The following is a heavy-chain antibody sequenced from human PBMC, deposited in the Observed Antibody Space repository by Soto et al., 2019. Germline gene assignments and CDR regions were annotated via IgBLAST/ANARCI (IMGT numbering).Heavy chain of an antibody. CDR3: AKRSRDQRDAIGYFSEFDY. D-gene: IGHD3-22*01. CDR2: INTDGGNT. CDR1: GFTFSTYW. J-gene: IGHJ4*02. V-gene: IGHV3-74*01. Sequence: PGGSLRLSCAASGFTFSTYWMHWARQAPGKGLVWVSRINTDGGNTRYADSVKGRFTISRDNAKNTLYLHMNSLRAEDTAVYYCAKRSRDQRDAIGYFSEFDYWGQGTLVTVSS.